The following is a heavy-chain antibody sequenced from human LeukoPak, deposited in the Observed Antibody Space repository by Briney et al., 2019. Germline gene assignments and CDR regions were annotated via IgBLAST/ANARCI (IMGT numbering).Heavy chain of an antibody. CDR3: AGIAAAGTLGYFDY. CDR2: IIPIFGTA. D-gene: IGHD6-13*01. V-gene: IGHV1-69*13. Sequence: SVKVSCKASGGTFSSYAISWVRQAPGQGLEWMGGIIPIFGTANYAQKFQGRVTITADESTSTAYMELSSLRSEDTAVYYCAGIAAAGTLGYFDYWGQGTLVTVSS. CDR1: GGTFSSYA. J-gene: IGHJ4*02.